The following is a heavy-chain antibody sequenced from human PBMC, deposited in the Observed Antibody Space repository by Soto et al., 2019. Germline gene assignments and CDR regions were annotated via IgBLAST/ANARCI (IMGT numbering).Heavy chain of an antibody. Sequence: ASVKVSCKASGYTFTICGISWVRQAPGQGLEWMGWISAYNGNTNYAQKLQGRVTMTTDTSTSTAYMELRSLRSDDTAVYYCAAQALSVDFDYWGQGTLVTVSS. CDR3: AAQALSVDFDY. J-gene: IGHJ4*02. CDR1: GYTFTICG. D-gene: IGHD2-15*01. CDR2: ISAYNGNT. V-gene: IGHV1-18*01.